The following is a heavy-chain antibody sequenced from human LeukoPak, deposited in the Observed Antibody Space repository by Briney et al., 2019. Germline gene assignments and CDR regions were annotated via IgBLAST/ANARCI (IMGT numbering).Heavy chain of an antibody. D-gene: IGHD3-22*01. V-gene: IGHV3-30-3*02. CDR3: AKLGYYDSSGYLFDY. CDR2: ISYDGSNK. Sequence: PGRSLRLSCAASGFTFSSYAMHWVRQAPGKGLEWVAVISYDGSNKYYADSVKGRFTISRDNSKNTLYLQMNSLRAEDTAVYYCAKLGYYDSSGYLFDYWGQGTLVTVSS. CDR1: GFTFSSYA. J-gene: IGHJ4*02.